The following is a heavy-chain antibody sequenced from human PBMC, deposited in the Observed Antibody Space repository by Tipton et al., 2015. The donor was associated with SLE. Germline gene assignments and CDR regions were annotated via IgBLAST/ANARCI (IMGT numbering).Heavy chain of an antibody. V-gene: IGHV4-34*01. CDR2: INHSGST. J-gene: IGHJ3*02. CDR1: GGSFSGYY. CDR3: ARGLRPLMYDAFDI. Sequence: TLSLTCAVYGGSFSGYYWSWIRQPPGKGLEWIGEINHSGSTNYNPSLKSRVTISVDTSKNQFSLKLSSVTAADTAVYYCARGLRPLMYDAFDIWGQGTMVTVSS. D-gene: IGHD3-3*01.